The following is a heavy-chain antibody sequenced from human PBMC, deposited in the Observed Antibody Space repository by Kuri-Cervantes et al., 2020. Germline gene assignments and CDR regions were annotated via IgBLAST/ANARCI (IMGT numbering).Heavy chain of an antibody. V-gene: IGHV4-38-2*02. J-gene: IGHJ4*02. CDR3: ARDQTTGWFDY. CDR2: IYHSGST. D-gene: IGHD4-17*01. Sequence: SETPSLTCAVSGYSISSGYYWGWIRQPPGKGLEWIGSIYHSGSTYYNPSLKSRVTISVDTSKNQFSLKLSSVTAADTAVYYCARDQTTGWFDYWGQGTLVTVSS. CDR1: GYSISSGYY.